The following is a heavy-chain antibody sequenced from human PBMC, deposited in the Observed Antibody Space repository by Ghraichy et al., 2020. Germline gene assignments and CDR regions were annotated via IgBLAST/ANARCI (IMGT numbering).Heavy chain of an antibody. V-gene: IGHV1-8*01. CDR2: MNPNSGNT. D-gene: IGHD3-9*01. J-gene: IGHJ6*02. CDR1: GYTFTSYD. Sequence: ASVKVSCRASGYTFTSYDINWVRQATGQGLEWMGWMNPNSGNTGYAQKFQGRVTMTRNTSISTAYMELSSLRSEDTAVYYCARSESDKTGWEGYYYGMDVWGQGTTVTVSS. CDR3: ARSESDKTGWEGYYYGMDV.